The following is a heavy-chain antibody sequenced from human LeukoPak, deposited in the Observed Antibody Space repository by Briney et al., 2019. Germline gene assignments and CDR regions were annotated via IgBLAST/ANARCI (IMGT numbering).Heavy chain of an antibody. CDR1: GFTFSDYY. CDR2: ISSSGSTI. Sequence: KTGGSLRLSCAASGFTFSDYYMSWIRQAPGKGLEWVSYISSSGSTIYYADSVKGRFTISRDNAKNSLYLQMNSLRAEDTAVYYCARVEDGYNYYFDYWGQGTLVTVSS. CDR3: ARVEDGYNYYFDY. V-gene: IGHV3-11*01. J-gene: IGHJ4*02. D-gene: IGHD5-24*01.